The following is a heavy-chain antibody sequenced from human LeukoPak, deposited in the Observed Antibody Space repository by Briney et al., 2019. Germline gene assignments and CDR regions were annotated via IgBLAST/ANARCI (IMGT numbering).Heavy chain of an antibody. D-gene: IGHD3-10*01. V-gene: IGHV4-31*03. J-gene: IGHJ4*02. CDR2: IYYSGST. CDR1: GGSISGGGYY. Sequence: PSQTLSLTCTVSGGSISGGGYYWNWIRQRPGKGLEWIGYIYYSGSTYYNPSLKSRVTISVDTSKNQFSLKLSSVTAADTALYYRARGGSGSYLYYFDCWGQGTLVTVSS. CDR3: ARGGSGSYLYYFDC.